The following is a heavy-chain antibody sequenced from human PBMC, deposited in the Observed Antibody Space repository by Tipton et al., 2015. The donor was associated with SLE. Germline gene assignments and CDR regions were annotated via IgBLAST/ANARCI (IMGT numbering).Heavy chain of an antibody. Sequence: LRLSCTVSGGSISSYYWSWIRQPAGKGLEWIGRIYTSGSTNYNPSLKSRVTMSVDTSKNQFSLKLSSVTAADTAVYYCAREGGLYSSSSVDAFDIWGQGTMVTVSS. D-gene: IGHD6-6*01. V-gene: IGHV4-4*07. CDR1: GGSISSYY. J-gene: IGHJ3*02. CDR3: AREGGLYSSSSVDAFDI. CDR2: IYTSGST.